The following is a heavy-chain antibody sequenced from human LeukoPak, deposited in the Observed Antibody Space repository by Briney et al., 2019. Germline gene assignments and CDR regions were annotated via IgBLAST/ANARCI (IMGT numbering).Heavy chain of an antibody. CDR1: GFTFSSYA. J-gene: IGHJ3*02. V-gene: IGHV3-23*01. D-gene: IGHD3-10*01. CDR2: ISGSGGST. Sequence: GGSLRLSCAASGFTFSSYAMSWVRQAPGKGLEWVSAISGSGGSTYYADSVKGRFTISRDNSKNTLYLQMNSLRAEDTAVYYCAKVLYGSATFNDAFDIWGRGTMVTVSS. CDR3: AKVLYGSATFNDAFDI.